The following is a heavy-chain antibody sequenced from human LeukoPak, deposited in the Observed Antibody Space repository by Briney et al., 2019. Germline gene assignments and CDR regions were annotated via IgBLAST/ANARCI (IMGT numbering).Heavy chain of an antibody. J-gene: IGHJ3*02. CDR3: ARGTYYPRTDAFDI. D-gene: IGHD3-10*01. Sequence: SETLSLTCTVSGGSISGGSYYWSWIRQPAGKGLEWIGRIYTSGSTNYNPSLKSRVTISVDTSKNQFSLKLSSVTAADTAVYYCARGTYYPRTDAFDIWGQGTMVTVSS. CDR1: GGSISGGSYY. V-gene: IGHV4-61*02. CDR2: IYTSGST.